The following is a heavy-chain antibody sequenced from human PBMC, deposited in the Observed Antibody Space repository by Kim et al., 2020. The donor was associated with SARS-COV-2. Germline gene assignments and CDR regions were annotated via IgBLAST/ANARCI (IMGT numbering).Heavy chain of an antibody. CDR3: AKESPLYGMDV. V-gene: IGHV3-23*01. Sequence: TYYANTVKGRFSISRENSKNTLYLRVNSLRGEDTGVYFCAKESPLYGMDVWGQGTTVTVSS. J-gene: IGHJ6*02. CDR2: T.